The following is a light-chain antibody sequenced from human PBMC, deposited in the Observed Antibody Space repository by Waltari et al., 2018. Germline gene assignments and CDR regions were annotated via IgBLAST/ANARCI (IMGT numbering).Light chain of an antibody. CDR3: KRTYNGT. V-gene: IGKV1-27*01. J-gene: IGKJ5*01. CDR1: QVISSY. CDR2: SAS. Sequence: DIQLTQSPSSLSSSVGDRVTITCRVSQVISSYLNWYQQKPGKGPKLLIYSASNLQSGVPSRFTGSGYGTDSPLTISSLKTEDVATYCGKRTYNGTFGQGTRLEIK.